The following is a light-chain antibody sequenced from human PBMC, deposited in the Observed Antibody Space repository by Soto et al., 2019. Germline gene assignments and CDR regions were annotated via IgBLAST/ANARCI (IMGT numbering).Light chain of an antibody. CDR1: QSISSW. J-gene: IGKJ1*01. CDR3: QQYNSYWM. CDR2: KAS. V-gene: IGKV1-5*03. Sequence: DIQMTQSPSTLSASVGDRVTITCRASQSISSWLAWYQQKPGKAPKLLIYKASSLESGVPSRFSGSGSGTEFTLTISSLQPDDFATYYRQQYNSYWMFGQGTKVEIK.